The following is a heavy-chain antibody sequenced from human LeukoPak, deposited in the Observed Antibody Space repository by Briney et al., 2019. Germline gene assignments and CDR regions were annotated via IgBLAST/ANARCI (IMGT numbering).Heavy chain of an antibody. Sequence: SETLSLTCAVYGGSFSGNFWSWVRQPPGKGLEWIGEINHRGNTNYNPSLKSRVTISVDTSKNQFSLKLSSVTAADTAVYYCARVPESVGINYFDSWGQGTQVTVSS. CDR1: GGSFSGNF. CDR2: INHRGNT. V-gene: IGHV4-34*01. D-gene: IGHD1-26*01. J-gene: IGHJ4*02. CDR3: ARVPESVGINYFDS.